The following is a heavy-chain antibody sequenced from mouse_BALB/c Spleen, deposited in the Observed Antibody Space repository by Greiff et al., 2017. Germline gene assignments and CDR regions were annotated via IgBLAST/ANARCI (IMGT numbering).Heavy chain of an antibody. CDR3: ARHGTGPNYAMDY. V-gene: IGHV5-12-2*01. CDR2: ISNGGGST. CDR1: GFTFSSYT. D-gene: IGHD4-1*01. Sequence: DVMLVESGGGLVQPGGSLKLSCAASGFTFSSYTMSWVRQTPEKRLEWVAYISNGGGSTYYPDTVKGRFTISRDNAKNTLYLQMSSLKSEDTAMYYCARHGTGPNYAMDYWGQGTSVTVSS. J-gene: IGHJ4*01.